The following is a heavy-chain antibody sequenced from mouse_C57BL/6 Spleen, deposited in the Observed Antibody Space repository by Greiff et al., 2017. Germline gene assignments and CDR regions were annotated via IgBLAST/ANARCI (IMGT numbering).Heavy chain of an antibody. CDR3: AKKGGSSYDCYTMDY. Sequence: QVQLQQSGAELVKPGASVKISCKASGYAFSSYWMNWVKQRPGKGLEWIGQIFPGDGDTNYNGKFKGKATLTADKSSSPAYMQLSSLTSEDSAVYFYAKKGGSSYDCYTMDYWGQGTSVTVSS. J-gene: IGHJ4*01. D-gene: IGHD1-1*01. V-gene: IGHV1-80*01. CDR2: IFPGDGDT. CDR1: GYAFSSYW.